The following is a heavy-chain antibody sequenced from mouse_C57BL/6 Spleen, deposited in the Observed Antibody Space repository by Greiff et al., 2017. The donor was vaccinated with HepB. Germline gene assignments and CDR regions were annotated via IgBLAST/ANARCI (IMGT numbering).Heavy chain of an antibody. CDR3: ASGLRSYYAMDY. J-gene: IGHJ4*01. V-gene: IGHV1-19*01. Sequence: EVQLQQSGPVLVKPGASVKMSCKASGYTFTDYYMNWVKQSHGKSLEWIGVINPYNGGTSYNQKFKGKATLTVDKSSSTAYMELNSLTSEDSAVYYCASGLRSYYAMDYWGQGTSVTVSS. CDR1: GYTFTDYY. CDR2: INPYNGGT. D-gene: IGHD2-4*01.